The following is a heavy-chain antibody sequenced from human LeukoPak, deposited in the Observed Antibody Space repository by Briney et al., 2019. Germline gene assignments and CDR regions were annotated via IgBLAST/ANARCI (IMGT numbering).Heavy chain of an antibody. Sequence: GGSLRLSCAASGFTFISYAMTWVRQAPGKGLEWVSSISGTGGSPSYADSVKGRFTISRDNSKNTLYLQLNSLRAEDTALYYCAKGASADSLYYFESWGQGTLVTVSS. J-gene: IGHJ4*02. D-gene: IGHD3-22*01. CDR2: ISGTGGSP. V-gene: IGHV3-23*01. CDR1: GFTFISYA. CDR3: AKGASADSLYYFES.